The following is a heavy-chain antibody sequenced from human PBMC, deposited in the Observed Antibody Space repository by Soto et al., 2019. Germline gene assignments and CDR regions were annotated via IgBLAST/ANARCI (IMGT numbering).Heavy chain of an antibody. V-gene: IGHV3-11*01. D-gene: IGHD4-17*01. CDR3: ARDFDADSRTDFDY. CDR2: ISGNGRII. Sequence: QVQLVESGGGLVKPGGSLRLSCATSGFIFSDYYMHWIRQAPGKGLEWISYISGNGRIIQYADSAKGRFTISRDHAQNSLYLRMNSLRAEDTALYFCARDFDADSRTDFDYWGQGTLVTVSS. J-gene: IGHJ4*02. CDR1: GFIFSDYY.